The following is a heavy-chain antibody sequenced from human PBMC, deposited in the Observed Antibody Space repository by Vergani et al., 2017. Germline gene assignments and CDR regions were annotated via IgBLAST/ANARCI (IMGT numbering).Heavy chain of an antibody. CDR3: ARGSSEVVPAVIAGLMDY. CDR2: IIPIFGTA. CDR1: GGTFSSSA. D-gene: IGHD2-2*01. J-gene: IGHJ4*02. Sequence: QVQLVQSGAEVKKPGSSVKVSCKASGGTFSSSAISWVRQAPGQGLEWMGGIIPIFGTANYAQKFQGRVTITADESTSTAYMELSSLRSEDTAVYYCARGSSEVVPAVIAGLMDYWGQGTLVTVSS. V-gene: IGHV1-69*01.